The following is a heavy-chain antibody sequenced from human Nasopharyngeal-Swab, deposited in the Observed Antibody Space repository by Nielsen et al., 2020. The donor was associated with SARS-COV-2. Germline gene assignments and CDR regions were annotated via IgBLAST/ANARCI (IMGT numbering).Heavy chain of an antibody. V-gene: IGHV1-69*13. J-gene: IGHJ6*02. D-gene: IGHD3-3*01. CDR3: ARDQNPRPDYDFWSGHIYGMDV. CDR1: GGSFSSYA. CDR2: IIPIFGTA. Sequence: SVKVSCKASGGSFSSYAISWVRQAPGQGLEWMGGIIPIFGTANYAQKIQGRVTITADESTSTAYMELSSLRSEDTAVYYCARDQNPRPDYDFWSGHIYGMDVWGQGTTVTVSS.